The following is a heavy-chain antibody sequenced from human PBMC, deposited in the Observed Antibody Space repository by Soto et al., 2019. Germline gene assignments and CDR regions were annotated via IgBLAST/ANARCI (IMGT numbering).Heavy chain of an antibody. CDR2: TYYRSKWYN. CDR3: AREGYSSGWPQNWFDP. J-gene: IGHJ5*02. Sequence: SPTLSLPCAISGDSVSSNSAAWNWIRQSPSRGLEWLGRTYYRSKWYNDYAVSVKSRITINPDTSKNQFSLQLNSVTPEDTAVYYCAREGYSSGWPQNWFDPWGQGTLVTVSS. CDR1: GDSVSSNSAA. D-gene: IGHD6-19*01. V-gene: IGHV6-1*01.